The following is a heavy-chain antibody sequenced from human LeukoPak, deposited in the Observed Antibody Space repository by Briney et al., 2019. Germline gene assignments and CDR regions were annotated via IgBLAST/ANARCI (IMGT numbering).Heavy chain of an antibody. D-gene: IGHD2-15*01. V-gene: IGHV4-4*07. CDR2: IYTSGST. J-gene: IGHJ6*02. Sequence: PAETLSLTCTVSGGSISSYYWSWIRQPAGKGLEWIGRIYTSGSTNYNPFLKSRVTMSVDTSKNQFSVQLSSVTAADTAVYYCARGGLVVVVAATQDLDYYGMDVWGQGTTVTVSS. CDR3: ARGGLVVVVAATQDLDYYGMDV. CDR1: GGSISSYY.